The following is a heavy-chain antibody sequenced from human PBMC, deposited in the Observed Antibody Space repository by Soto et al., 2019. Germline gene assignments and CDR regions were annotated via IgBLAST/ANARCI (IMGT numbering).Heavy chain of an antibody. CDR2: IYYSGST. D-gene: IGHD3-10*01. V-gene: IGHV4-31*03. Sequence: PSETLSLTCTVSGGSIISGGYYWSWIRQHPGKGLEWIGYIYYSGSTYYNPSLKSRVTISVDTSKNQFSLKLSSVTAADTAVYYCARVGGGSGSYYGWFDPWGQGTLVTVSS. CDR1: GGSIISGGYY. CDR3: ARVGGGSGSYYGWFDP. J-gene: IGHJ5*02.